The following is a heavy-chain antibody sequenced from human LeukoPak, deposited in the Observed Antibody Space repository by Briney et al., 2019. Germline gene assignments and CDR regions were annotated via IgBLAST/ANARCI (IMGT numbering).Heavy chain of an antibody. CDR1: GGSTSSSI. CDR3: ARTIMEKFNYYAYGTAA. J-gene: IGHJ6*01. CDR2: IYTSGST. V-gene: IGHV4-4*07. D-gene: IGHD5-24*01. Sequence: KPSETLSVTYTDSGGSTSSSICSGVRQPAGKGLEWIGRIYTSGSTNYNPSLKSRVTMSVDTSKSQFSLKLSSVTAADTAVYYCARTIMEKFNYYAYGTAAWGQGSTVTVSS.